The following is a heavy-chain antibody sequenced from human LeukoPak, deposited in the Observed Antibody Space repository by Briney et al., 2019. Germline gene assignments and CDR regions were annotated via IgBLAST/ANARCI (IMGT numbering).Heavy chain of an antibody. J-gene: IGHJ4*02. D-gene: IGHD6-13*01. V-gene: IGHV4-30-2*01. Sequence: SQTLSLTCTVSGGSISSGTYSWSWIRQPPGKGLEWIGEINHSGSTNYNPSLKSRVTISVDTSKNQFSLKLSSVTAADTAVYYCARVFGRGVIAAAGLDYWGQGTLVTVSS. CDR3: ARVFGRGVIAAAGLDY. CDR2: INHSGST. CDR1: GGSISSGTYS.